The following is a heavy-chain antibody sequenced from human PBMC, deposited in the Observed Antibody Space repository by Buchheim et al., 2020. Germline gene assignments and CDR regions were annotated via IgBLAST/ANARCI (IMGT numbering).Heavy chain of an antibody. V-gene: IGHV3-30-3*01. CDR3: ARSFKGYCSGGSCYLMDV. D-gene: IGHD2-15*01. CDR2: ISYDGSNK. Sequence: QVQLVESGGGVVQPGRSLRLSWAASGFTFSSYAMHWVRQAPGKGLEWVAVISYDGSNKYYADSVKGRFTISRDNSKNTLYLQMNSLRAEDTAVYYCARSFKGYCSGGSCYLMDVWGQGTT. CDR1: GFTFSSYA. J-gene: IGHJ6*02.